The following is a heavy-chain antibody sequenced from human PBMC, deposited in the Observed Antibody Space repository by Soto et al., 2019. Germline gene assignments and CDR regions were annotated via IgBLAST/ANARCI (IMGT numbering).Heavy chain of an antibody. J-gene: IGHJ4*02. Sequence: QMQLVQSGPEVKKPGTSVKVSCKASTFTFTSSAVQWVRQARGQRLEWLGWIVGGSGNTKYAQNFQERVTITRDMASGTAYLELSSLRSEDTDVYYCATHREGATYYFDYWGQETLLTVSS. CDR3: ATHREGATYYFDY. V-gene: IGHV1-58*01. CDR2: IVGGSGNT. CDR1: TFTFTSSA. D-gene: IGHD1-26*01.